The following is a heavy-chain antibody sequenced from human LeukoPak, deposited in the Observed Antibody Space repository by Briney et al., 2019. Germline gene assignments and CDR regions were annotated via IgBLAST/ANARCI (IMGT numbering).Heavy chain of an antibody. J-gene: IGHJ4*02. Sequence: GGSLRLSCAASGFTFSSYEMNWVRQAPGKGLEWVSYISSSGSTIYYADSVKGRFTISRGNAKNSLYLQMNSLRAEDTAVYYCARFHLSYDYVWGSYRYDYYFDYWGQGTLVTVSS. D-gene: IGHD3-16*02. V-gene: IGHV3-48*03. CDR3: ARFHLSYDYVWGSYRYDYYFDY. CDR2: ISSSGSTI. CDR1: GFTFSSYE.